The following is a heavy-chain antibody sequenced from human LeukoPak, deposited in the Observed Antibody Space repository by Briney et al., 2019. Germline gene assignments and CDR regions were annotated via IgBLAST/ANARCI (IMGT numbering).Heavy chain of an antibody. Sequence: PGGSLRLSCAASGFTFSSYWMSWVRQAPGKGLEWVANIKQDGSEKYYVDSVKGRFTISRDNTKNSLYLQMNSLRAEDTAVYYCARDPILKSRADYYDSSGYYPNWFDPWGQGTLVTVSS. V-gene: IGHV3-7*01. CDR3: ARDPILKSRADYYDSSGYYPNWFDP. CDR2: IKQDGSEK. CDR1: GFTFSSYW. D-gene: IGHD3-22*01. J-gene: IGHJ5*02.